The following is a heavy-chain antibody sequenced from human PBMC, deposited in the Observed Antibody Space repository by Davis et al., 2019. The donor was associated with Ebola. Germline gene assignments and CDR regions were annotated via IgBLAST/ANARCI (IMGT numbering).Heavy chain of an antibody. CDR1: GGSISSNNYY. CDR3: ARRAYYYDNSGYHTGSFDY. V-gene: IGHV4-39*01. D-gene: IGHD3-22*01. CDR2: IYYRGTT. J-gene: IGHJ4*02. Sequence: SETLSLTCTVSGGSISSNNYYWGWIRQPPGKGLEWIGSIYYRGTTYYTPSLKSRVTISVDTSKNQFSLKLSSVTAADTAVYYCARRAYYYDNSGYHTGSFDYWGQGTLVTVSS.